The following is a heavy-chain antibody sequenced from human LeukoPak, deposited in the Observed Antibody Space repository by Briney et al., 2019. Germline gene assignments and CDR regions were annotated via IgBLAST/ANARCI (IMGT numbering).Heavy chain of an antibody. V-gene: IGHV4-34*01. J-gene: IGHJ4*02. Sequence: SETLSLTCAVYGGSFSGYYWSWIRHPPGKGLEWIGEINHSGSTNYNPSLKSRVTISVDTSKNQFSLKLSSVTAADTAVYYCARDSPYCSGGSCRDFDYWGQGTLVTVSS. CDR1: GGSFSGYY. CDR3: ARDSPYCSGGSCRDFDY. CDR2: INHSGST. D-gene: IGHD2-15*01.